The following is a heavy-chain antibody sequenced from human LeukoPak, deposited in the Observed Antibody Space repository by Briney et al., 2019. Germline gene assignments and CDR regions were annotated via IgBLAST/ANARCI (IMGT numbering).Heavy chain of an antibody. CDR1: GGSISSSTYY. J-gene: IGHJ4*02. V-gene: IGHV4-39*07. CDR2: INHSGST. CDR3: ARDPYYDILTGYFFDY. D-gene: IGHD3-9*01. Sequence: PSETLSLTCTVSGGSISSSTYYWSWIRQPPGKGLEWIGEINHSGSTNYNPSLKSRVTISVDTSKNQFSLKLSSVTAADTAVYYCARDPYYDILTGYFFDYWGQGTLVTVSS.